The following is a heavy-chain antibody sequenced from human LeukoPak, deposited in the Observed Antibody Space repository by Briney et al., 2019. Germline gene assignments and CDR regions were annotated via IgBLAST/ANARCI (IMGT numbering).Heavy chain of an antibody. CDR3: ARGNVLRYFDWLSYDAFDI. CDR2: INPNSGGT. Sequence: ASVRVSCKASGYTFTGYYMHWVRQAPGQGLEWMGWINPNSGGTNYAQKFQGRVTMTRDTSISTAYMELSRPRSDDTAVYYCARGNVLRYFDWLSYDAFDIWGQGTMVTVSS. CDR1: GYTFTGYY. D-gene: IGHD3-9*01. V-gene: IGHV1-2*02. J-gene: IGHJ3*02.